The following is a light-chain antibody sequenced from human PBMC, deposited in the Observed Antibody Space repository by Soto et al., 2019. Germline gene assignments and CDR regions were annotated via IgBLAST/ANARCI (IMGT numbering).Light chain of an antibody. CDR3: QQYYSTRT. CDR2: WAS. J-gene: IGKJ1*01. Sequence: DIVMTQSPDSLAVSLGARATINCKSSQSGLYSSNNKNYLAWYQQKPGQPPKLLIYWASTRESGVPDRFSGSGSGTDFTLTISSLQAEDVAVYYCQQYYSTRTFGQGTKVEIK. CDR1: QSGLYSSNNKNY. V-gene: IGKV4-1*01.